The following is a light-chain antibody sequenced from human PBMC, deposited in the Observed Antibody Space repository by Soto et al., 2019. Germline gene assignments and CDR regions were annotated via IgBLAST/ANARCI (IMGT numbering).Light chain of an antibody. J-gene: IGKJ1*01. V-gene: IGKV3D-15*01. CDR3: QQYNKWPLS. Sequence: EIVMTQSPSTLSVSPWERSTLSCMASQSVSSDLAWYQQKPGQAPRLLIYGASTRATGIPARFSGSGSGTEFTLTISSLQSEDFAVYYCQQYNKWPLSFGQGTKVDIK. CDR2: GAS. CDR1: QSVSSD.